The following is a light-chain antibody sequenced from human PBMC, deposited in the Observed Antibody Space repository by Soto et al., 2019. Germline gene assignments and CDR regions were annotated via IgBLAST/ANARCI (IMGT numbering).Light chain of an antibody. J-gene: IGLJ2*01. CDR2: EGS. CDR3: CSYAGSSTFRV. V-gene: IGLV2-23*01. Sequence: QSALTQPASVSGSPGQSITISFTGTSSDVGSYNLVSWYQQHPGKAPKLMIYEGSKRPSGVSNRFSGSKSGNTASLTISGLQAEDEADYYCCSYAGSSTFRVFGGGTKVTVL. CDR1: SSDVGSYNL.